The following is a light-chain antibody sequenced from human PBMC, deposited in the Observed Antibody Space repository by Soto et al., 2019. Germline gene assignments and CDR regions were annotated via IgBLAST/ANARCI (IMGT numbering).Light chain of an antibody. V-gene: IGKV3-20*01. CDR1: QSVSSSY. J-gene: IGKJ2*01. CDR2: GAS. Sequence: EIVLTQSPGTLSLSLGERATLSFRASQSVSSSYLAWYQQKPGQAPRLLIYGASSRATGIPDRFSGSGSGTDFTLTISRLEPEDFAVYYCQQFGSSPNTFGQGTKLEIK. CDR3: QQFGSSPNT.